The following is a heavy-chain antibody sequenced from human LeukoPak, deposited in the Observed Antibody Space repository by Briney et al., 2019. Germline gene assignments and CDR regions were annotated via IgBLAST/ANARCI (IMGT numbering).Heavy chain of an antibody. D-gene: IGHD3-22*01. Sequence: PGGSLRLSCAASGFTFSSYSMNWVRQAPGKGLEWVSSISSSCSYIYYADSVKGRFTISRDNAKNSLYLQMNSLRAEDTAVYYCARDSGGYYDSSGYQNNWFDPWGQGTLVTVSA. V-gene: IGHV3-21*01. CDR1: GFTFSSYS. J-gene: IGHJ5*02. CDR3: ARDSGGYYDSSGYQNNWFDP. CDR2: ISSSCSYI.